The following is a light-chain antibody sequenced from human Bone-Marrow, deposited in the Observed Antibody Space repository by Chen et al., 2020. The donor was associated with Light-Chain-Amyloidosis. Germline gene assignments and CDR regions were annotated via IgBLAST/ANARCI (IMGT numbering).Light chain of an antibody. J-gene: IGLJ3*02. CDR3: EVWDRSSDRPV. CDR1: NIGSTS. Sequence: SYVLTQPSSVSVAPGQTATIACGGNNIGSTSVHWYQQTPGQAPLLVVYDDSDRPSGIPERLSGSNSGNTATLTRSRVEDGDEADYYCEVWDRSSDRPVFGGGTKLTVL. CDR2: DDS. V-gene: IGLV3-21*02.